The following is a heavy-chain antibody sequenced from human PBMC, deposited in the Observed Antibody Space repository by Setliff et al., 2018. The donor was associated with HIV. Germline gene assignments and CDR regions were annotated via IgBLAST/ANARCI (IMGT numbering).Heavy chain of an antibody. CDR2: ISAYNGNT. J-gene: IGHJ6*03. CDR3: ARDSLPYRSGPLHYYYYMDV. V-gene: IGHV1-18*01. Sequence: GASVKVSCKASGYTFTSYGISWVRQAPGQGLEWMGWISAYNGNTNYAQKLQGRVTMTTDTSTSTAYMELRSLRSDDTAVYYCARDSLPYRSGPLHYYYYMDVWGKGTTVTVSS. CDR1: GYTFTSYG. D-gene: IGHD6-19*01.